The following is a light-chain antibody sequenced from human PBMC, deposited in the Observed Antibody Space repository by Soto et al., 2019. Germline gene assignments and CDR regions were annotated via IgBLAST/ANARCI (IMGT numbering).Light chain of an antibody. CDR2: GAS. J-gene: IGKJ2*01. Sequence: EIVLTQSPGTLSLSPGERATLSCRASQSVSSSYLAWYQQKPGQAPRLLIYGASIMDTGIPDRFSGSGSVTDFTLTITRLEPEDFAVYYCQQYGCSPYTFGQGTKLEIK. V-gene: IGKV3-20*01. CDR3: QQYGCSPYT. CDR1: QSVSSSY.